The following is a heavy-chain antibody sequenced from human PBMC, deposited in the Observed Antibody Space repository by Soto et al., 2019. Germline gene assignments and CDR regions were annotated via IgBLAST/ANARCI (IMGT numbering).Heavy chain of an antibody. V-gene: IGHV3-23*01. CDR3: AKEGWNLPPDP. D-gene: IGHD1-1*01. CDR1: GFTFRSFA. CDR2: ISGVGGST. J-gene: IGHJ5*02. Sequence: PGGSLRLSCAASGFTFRSFAMSWVRQAPGKGLEWVSGISGVGGSTYYADSVKGRFTISSDNSKNTLHLQMNSLRAEDTAVYYCAKEGWNLPPDPWGQGILVTVSS.